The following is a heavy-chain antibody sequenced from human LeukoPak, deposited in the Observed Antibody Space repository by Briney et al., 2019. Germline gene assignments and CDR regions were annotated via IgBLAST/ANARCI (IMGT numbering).Heavy chain of an antibody. D-gene: IGHD5-12*01. CDR1: GFTVSSNY. CDR3: ARDSVATIFLGYYYYYMDV. CDR2: IYSGGST. V-gene: IGHV3-66*01. Sequence: GGSLRLSCAASGFTVSSNYMSWVRQAPGKGLEWVSVIYSGGSTYYADSVKGRFTISRDNSKNTLYLQMNSLRAEDTAVYYCARDSVATIFLGYYYYYMDVWGKGTTVTVSS. J-gene: IGHJ6*03.